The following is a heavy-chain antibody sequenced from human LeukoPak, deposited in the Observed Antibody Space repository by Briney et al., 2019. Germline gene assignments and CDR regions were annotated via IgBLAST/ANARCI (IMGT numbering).Heavy chain of an antibody. CDR1: GFTFSSYA. Sequence: GGSLRLSCAASGFTFSSYAMSWVRQAPGKGLEWVSAISGSGGSTYYADSVKGRFTISRDNSKNTLYLQMNSLRAEDTAVYYCVYPIGVVVITGNWRQGTLVTVSS. CDR3: VYPIGVVVITGN. J-gene: IGHJ4*02. D-gene: IGHD3-22*01. V-gene: IGHV3-23*01. CDR2: ISGSGGST.